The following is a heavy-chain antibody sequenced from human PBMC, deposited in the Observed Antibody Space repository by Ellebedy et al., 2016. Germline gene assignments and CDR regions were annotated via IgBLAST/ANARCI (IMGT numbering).Heavy chain of an antibody. CDR1: GYTFTGYY. Sequence: ASVKVSCXASGYTFTGYYMHWVRQAPGQGLEWMGWINTNSGGTNYAQKFQGWVTMTRDTSISTAYMELRRLRSDDTAVYYCAREEGFFNSDAFDIWGQGTMVTVSS. CDR2: INTNSGGT. D-gene: IGHD4-23*01. V-gene: IGHV1-2*04. CDR3: AREEGFFNSDAFDI. J-gene: IGHJ3*02.